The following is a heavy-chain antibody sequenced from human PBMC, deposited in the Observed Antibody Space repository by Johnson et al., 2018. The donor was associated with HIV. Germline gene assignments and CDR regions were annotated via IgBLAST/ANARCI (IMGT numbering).Heavy chain of an antibody. D-gene: IGHD2-2*01. CDR2: ISFDGNNK. V-gene: IGHV3-30-3*01. J-gene: IGHJ3*02. CDR1: GFTFSSYA. CDR3: ARPGAVILPAGAFDI. Sequence: QVQLVESGGGVVQPGRSLRLSCAASGFTFSSYAMHWVRQAPGKGLEWVAVISFDGNNKYYADSVKGRFTILRDNSKNTLYLQMNSLRAADTAVYYCARPGAVILPAGAFDIWGPGTLVTVS.